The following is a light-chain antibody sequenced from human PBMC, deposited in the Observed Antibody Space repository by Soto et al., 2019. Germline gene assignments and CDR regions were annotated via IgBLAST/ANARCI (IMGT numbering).Light chain of an antibody. J-gene: IGLJ1*01. CDR1: SSNIGALYD. CDR2: GNT. Sequence: QSALTQPPSVSGAPGQRVTISCTGSSSNIGALYDVHWYQQIPGTAPKLLIFGNTNRPSGVPDRFSGSKSGTSASLAITGLLAYHEADYYCQSYDSRLSAHVFRTGTKLPVL. V-gene: IGLV1-40*01. CDR3: QSYDSRLSAHV.